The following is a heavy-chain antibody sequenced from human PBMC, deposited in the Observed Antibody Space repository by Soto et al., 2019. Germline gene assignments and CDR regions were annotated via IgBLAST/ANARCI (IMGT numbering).Heavy chain of an antibody. CDR1: GFTFGDYA. CDR3: TRDQSGYDPFYYYYYYMDV. V-gene: IGHV3-49*03. J-gene: IGHJ6*03. D-gene: IGHD5-12*01. CDR2: IRSKAYGGTT. Sequence: GGSLRLSCTASGFTFGDYAMSWFRQAPGKGLEWVGFIRSKAYGGTTEYAASVKGRFTISRDDSKSIAYLQMNSLKTEDTAVYYCTRDQSGYDPFYYYYYYMDVWGKGTTVTVS.